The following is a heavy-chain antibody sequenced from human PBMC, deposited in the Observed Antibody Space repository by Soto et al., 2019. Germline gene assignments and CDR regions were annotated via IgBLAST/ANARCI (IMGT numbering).Heavy chain of an antibody. Sequence: SETLSLTGTVSGGSVTGFYWSWIRQPPGKRLEGIGYIFHSGSSNYNPSLKSRVTISVDTSKSQVPLRLTSVTDADTAVYYCARDPALVVSHIDYWGRGTPVTVSS. D-gene: IGHD3-22*01. CDR2: IFHSGSS. J-gene: IGHJ4*02. V-gene: IGHV4-59*02. CDR1: GGSVTGFY. CDR3: ARDPALVVSHIDY.